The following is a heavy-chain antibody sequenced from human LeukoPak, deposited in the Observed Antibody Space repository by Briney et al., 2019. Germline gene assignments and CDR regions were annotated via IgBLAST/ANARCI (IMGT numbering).Heavy chain of an antibody. D-gene: IGHD3-9*01. J-gene: IGHJ5*02. CDR2: ISGSGDDT. Sequence: PGGSLRLSCAASGFTFSSYAMSWVRHAPGKRLEWVSAISGSGDDTYYAASVKGRLTISRDNSKNTLYLQTNSLRAEDTAVYYCAKVLRYFDRDCWFDPWGQGTLVTVSS. CDR1: GFTFSSYA. V-gene: IGHV3-23*01. CDR3: AKVLRYFDRDCWFDP.